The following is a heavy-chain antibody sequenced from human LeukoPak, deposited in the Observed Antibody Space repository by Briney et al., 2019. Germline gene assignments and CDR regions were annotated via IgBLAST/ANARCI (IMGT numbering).Heavy chain of an antibody. J-gene: IGHJ4*02. CDR2: IYTSGNT. CDR1: GGSISSYY. D-gene: IGHD3-10*01. CDR3: ATHERTMVRGVTTYYFDY. V-gene: IGHV4-4*07. Sequence: SETLSLTCTVSGGSISSYYWSWIRQPAGKGLEWIGRIYTSGNTNYNPSLKSRVTMSVDTSKNQFPLKLSSVTAADTAVYYCATHERTMVRGVTTYYFDYWGQGTLVTVSS.